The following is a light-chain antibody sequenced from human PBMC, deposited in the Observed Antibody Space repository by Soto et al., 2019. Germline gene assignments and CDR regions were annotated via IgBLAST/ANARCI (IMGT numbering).Light chain of an antibody. CDR1: SSHIGAGYD. J-gene: IGLJ3*02. CDR3: QSYDSSLSGSV. CDR2: GNS. V-gene: IGLV1-40*01. Sequence: QAVVTQPPSVSGAPGQRVTISCTGSSSHIGAGYDVHWYQQLPGTAPKLLIYGNSNRPSGVPYRFSGSKSGTSASLAITGLQAADEADYYCQSYDSSLSGSVFGGGTKLTVL.